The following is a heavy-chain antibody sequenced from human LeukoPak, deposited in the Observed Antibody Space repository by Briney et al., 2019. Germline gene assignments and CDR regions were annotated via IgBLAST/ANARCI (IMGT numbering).Heavy chain of an antibody. V-gene: IGHV1-69*13. D-gene: IGHD3-10*01. CDR1: GGTFSSYA. CDR2: IIPIFGTV. J-gene: IGHJ5*02. CDR3: AREYYYGSGSYLRFDP. Sequence: SVKVSCKASGGTFSSYAISWVRQAPGQGLEWMGGIIPIFGTVNYAQKFQGRVTITADESTSTAYMELSSLRSEDTAVYYCAREYYYGSGSYLRFDPWGQGTLVTVSS.